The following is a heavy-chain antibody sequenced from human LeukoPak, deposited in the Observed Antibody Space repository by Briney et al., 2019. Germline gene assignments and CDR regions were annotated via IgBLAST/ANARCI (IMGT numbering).Heavy chain of an antibody. V-gene: IGHV3-23*01. J-gene: IGHJ4*02. Sequence: GGSLRLSCAASGFTFGSYAMSWVRQAPGKGLEWVSAISGSGGSTYYADSVKGRFTISRDNSKNTLYLQMNSLRAEDTAVYYCAKGGSDYGSGSYYNGRFDYFDYWGQGTLVTVSS. CDR1: GFTFGSYA. CDR3: AKGGSDYGSGSYYNGRFDYFDY. CDR2: ISGSGGST. D-gene: IGHD3-10*01.